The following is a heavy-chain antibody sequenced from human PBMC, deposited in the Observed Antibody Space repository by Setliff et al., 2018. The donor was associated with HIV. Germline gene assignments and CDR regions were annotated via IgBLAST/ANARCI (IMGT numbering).Heavy chain of an antibody. D-gene: IGHD3-9*01. CDR3: ARWSDDILTGYYKTFDY. Sequence: SETLSLTFTVSGGSISNYYWSWIRQPPGKGLEWIGFSYHSGSTKYNPSLKSRVTISVDTSRNQFSLKLSSVTAADTAVYYCARWSDDILTGYYKTFDYWGQGTLVTVSS. J-gene: IGHJ4*02. CDR2: SYHSGST. CDR1: GGSISNYY. V-gene: IGHV4-59*01.